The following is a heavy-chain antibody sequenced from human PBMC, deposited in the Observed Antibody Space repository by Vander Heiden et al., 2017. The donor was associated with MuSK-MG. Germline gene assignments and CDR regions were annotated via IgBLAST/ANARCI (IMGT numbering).Heavy chain of an antibody. V-gene: IGHV4-59*01. CDR1: AGSISSYY. J-gene: IGHJ5*02. D-gene: IGHD3-16*01. CDR2: IYYSRTP. Sequence: QVQLRASAAALVKPSETLSVACTVSAGSISSYYWSWIRQPPGKELALIGYIYYSRTPNDNLALKSRVTIYVYTAKLQFFLNMSTATDEYAAVYYSAIGCDTFDSYFDPWGQGTLVTVSS. CDR3: AIGCDTFDSYFDP.